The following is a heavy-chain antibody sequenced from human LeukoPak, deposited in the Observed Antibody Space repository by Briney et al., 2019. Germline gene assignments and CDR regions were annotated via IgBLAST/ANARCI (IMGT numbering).Heavy chain of an antibody. CDR1: GYSISSGHY. CDR3: ARDLGYSGFDWAP. D-gene: IGHD5-12*01. CDR2: IHSSGTT. Sequence: PSETLSLTCTVSGYSISSGHYWGWIRQPPGKRLEWIGSIHSSGTTYYNPTLKSRVTISVDASKSQFSLNLTSVTAADAAVYYCARDLGYSGFDWAPWGQGTLVTVSS. V-gene: IGHV4-38-2*02. J-gene: IGHJ5*02.